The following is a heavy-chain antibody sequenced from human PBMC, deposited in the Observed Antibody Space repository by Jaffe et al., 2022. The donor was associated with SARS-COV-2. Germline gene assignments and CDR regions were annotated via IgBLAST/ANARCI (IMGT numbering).Heavy chain of an antibody. Sequence: QVQLQESGPGLVKPSQTLSLTCTVSGGSISSGSYYWSWIRQPAGKGLEWIGRIYTSGSTNYNPSLKSRVTISVDTSKNQFSLKLSSVTAADTAVYYCARTDYPTYYYGMDVWGQGTTVTVSS. V-gene: IGHV4-61*02. J-gene: IGHJ6*02. D-gene: IGHD4-17*01. CDR2: IYTSGST. CDR3: ARTDYPTYYYGMDV. CDR1: GGSISSGSYY.